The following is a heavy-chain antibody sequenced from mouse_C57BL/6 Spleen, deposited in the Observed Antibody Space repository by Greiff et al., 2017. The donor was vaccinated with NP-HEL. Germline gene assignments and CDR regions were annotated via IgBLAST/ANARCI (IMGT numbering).Heavy chain of an antibody. CDR1: GYSFTGYY. J-gene: IGHJ3*01. V-gene: IGHV1-42*01. D-gene: IGHD2-3*01. CDR2: INPSTGGT. CDR3: ARDGYYDY. Sequence: VHVKQSGPELVKPGASVKISCKASGYSFTGYYMNWVKQSPEKSLEWIGEINPSTGGTTYNQKLKAKATLTVDKSSSTAYMQLKGLTSEDSAVYYCARDGYYDYWGQGTLVTVSA.